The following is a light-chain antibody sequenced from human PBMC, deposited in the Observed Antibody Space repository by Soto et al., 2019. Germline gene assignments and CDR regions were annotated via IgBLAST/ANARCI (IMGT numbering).Light chain of an antibody. Sequence: DIQMTQSPSTLSASVGDRVTITCRASQSVSSWLAWYQQKPGKAPKLLIYKASSLESGVPSRFSGSGSGTDFSLTSSLLQPDDVATYYCQQYSSYSTFGQGTKVEIK. V-gene: IGKV1-5*03. CDR1: QSVSSW. J-gene: IGKJ1*01. CDR2: KAS. CDR3: QQYSSYST.